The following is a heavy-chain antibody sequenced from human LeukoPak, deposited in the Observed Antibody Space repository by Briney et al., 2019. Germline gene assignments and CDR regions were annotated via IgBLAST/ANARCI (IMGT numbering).Heavy chain of an antibody. V-gene: IGHV3-23*01. Sequence: GGSLRLSCAASRFAFSSNAMNWVRQAPGKKPEWVSSITASGGDTYYAEPVKGRFTISRDNPKNTLYLQMNSLRAEDTAVYYCARRANGTWGYFDYWGQGTLVTVSS. D-gene: IGHD2-8*01. CDR1: RFAFSSNA. J-gene: IGHJ4*02. CDR3: ARRANGTWGYFDY. CDR2: ITASGGDT.